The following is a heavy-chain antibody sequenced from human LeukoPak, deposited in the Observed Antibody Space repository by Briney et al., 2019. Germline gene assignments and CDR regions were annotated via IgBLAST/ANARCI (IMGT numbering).Heavy chain of an antibody. CDR1: GGSVSSGSYY. V-gene: IGHV4-61*01. J-gene: IGHJ4*02. Sequence: KPSETLSLTCTVSGGSVSSGSYYWSWIRQPPGKGLEWIGYIYYSGSTNYNPSLKSRVTISVDTSKNQFSLKLSSVTVADTAVYYCARGTMTTVTYYFDYWGQGTLVTVSS. CDR3: ARGTMTTVTYYFDY. CDR2: IYYSGST. D-gene: IGHD4-17*01.